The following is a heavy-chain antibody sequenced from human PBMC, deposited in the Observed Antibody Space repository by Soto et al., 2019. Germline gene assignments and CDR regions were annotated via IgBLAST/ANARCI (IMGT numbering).Heavy chain of an antibody. CDR3: ARGLLWFASKDYFDY. D-gene: IGHD3-10*01. Sequence: GGSLRLSCAASGFTFSNYAMHWVRQAPGKGLEWVAAISYDENNKYYADSVKGRFTISRDNSKNTLYLQMNSLRVEDTAAYYCARGLLWFASKDYFDYWGQGTLVTVSS. CDR1: GFTFSNYA. J-gene: IGHJ4*02. CDR2: ISYDENNK. V-gene: IGHV3-30*14.